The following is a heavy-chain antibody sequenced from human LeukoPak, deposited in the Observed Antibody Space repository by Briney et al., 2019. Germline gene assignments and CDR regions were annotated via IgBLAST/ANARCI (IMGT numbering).Heavy chain of an antibody. J-gene: IGHJ4*02. D-gene: IGHD4-17*01. Sequence: HWASVKVSCKASGYTFTSYGISWVRQAPGQGLEWMGWISAYNGNTNYAQKLQGRVTMTTDTSTSTAYMELRSLRSDDTAVYYCARDLRRYGDYQPKYYFDYWGQGTLVTVSS. CDR2: ISAYNGNT. CDR3: ARDLRRYGDYQPKYYFDY. CDR1: GYTFTSYG. V-gene: IGHV1-18*01.